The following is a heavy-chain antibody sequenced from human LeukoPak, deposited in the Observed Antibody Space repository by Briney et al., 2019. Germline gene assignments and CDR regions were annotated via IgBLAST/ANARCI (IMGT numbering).Heavy chain of an antibody. CDR1: GYTLSYYS. Sequence: GGSLRLSCAVSGYTLSYYSMNWVRRATGKGVECVSYINSDNSTIYYADSVKGRVTISRDHAKSSLYLQMNSLRAEDTAVYYCAREAGDRYYYYYYMDVWGKGTTVTVSS. CDR3: AREAGDRYYYYYYMDV. V-gene: IGHV3-48*04. J-gene: IGHJ6*03. D-gene: IGHD3-16*01. CDR2: INSDNSTI.